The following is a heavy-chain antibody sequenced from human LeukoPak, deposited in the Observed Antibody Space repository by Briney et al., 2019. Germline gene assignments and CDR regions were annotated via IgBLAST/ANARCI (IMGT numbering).Heavy chain of an antibody. CDR3: ASSRYYGDYHFDY. V-gene: IGHV4-31*02. Sequence: LRLSCAASGFTVSSNYMSWIRQHPGKGLEWIGYIYYSGSTYYNPSLKSRVTISVDTSKNQFSLKLSSVTAADTAVYYCASSRYYGDYHFDYWGQGTLVTVSS. J-gene: IGHJ4*02. CDR1: GFTVSSNY. CDR2: IYYSGST. D-gene: IGHD4-17*01.